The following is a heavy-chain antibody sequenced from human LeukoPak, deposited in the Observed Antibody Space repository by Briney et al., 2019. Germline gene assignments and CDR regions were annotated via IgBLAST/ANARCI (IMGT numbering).Heavy chain of an antibody. V-gene: IGHV3-66*01. J-gene: IGHJ4*02. CDR3: ARIKRENIAAAGTVDY. D-gene: IGHD6-13*01. CDR2: IYSGGST. CDR1: GFTVSSNY. Sequence: PGGSPRLSCAASGFTVSSNYMSWVRQAPGKGLEWVSVIYSGGSTYYADSVKGRFTISRDNSKNTLYLQMNSLRAEDTAVYYCARIKRENIAAAGTVDYWGQGTLVTVSS.